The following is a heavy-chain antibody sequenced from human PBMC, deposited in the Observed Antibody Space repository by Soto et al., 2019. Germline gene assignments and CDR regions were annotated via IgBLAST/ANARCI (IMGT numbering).Heavy chain of an antibody. CDR2: ISWNSGSI. J-gene: IGHJ3*02. CDR3: AKDSSDIVVVPAAEGAFDI. CDR1: GFTFDDYA. V-gene: IGHV3-9*01. D-gene: IGHD2-2*01. Sequence: GGSLRLSCAASGFTFDDYAMHWVRQAPGKGLEWVSGISWNSGSIGYADSVKGRFTISRDNAKNSLYLQMNSLRAEDTALYYCAKDSSDIVVVPAAEGAFDIWGQGTMVTVSS.